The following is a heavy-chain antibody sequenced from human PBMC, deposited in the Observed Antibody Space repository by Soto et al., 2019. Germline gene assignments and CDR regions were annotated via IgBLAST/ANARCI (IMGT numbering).Heavy chain of an antibody. D-gene: IGHD2-8*01. Sequence: EIQLLESGGGLAQRGGSLRLSCAASGFSVSDYDMSWVRQAPGKGLEWVSSISGTADGTYYGDSVKGRFTLSGDHSQKTLYLQMNNLRGEDTAVYFCTKSRRSVLMVYGFGGMDVWGRGTTVTVSS. CDR3: TKSRRSVLMVYGFGGMDV. CDR2: ISGTADGT. CDR1: GFSVSDYD. J-gene: IGHJ6*02. V-gene: IGHV3-23*01.